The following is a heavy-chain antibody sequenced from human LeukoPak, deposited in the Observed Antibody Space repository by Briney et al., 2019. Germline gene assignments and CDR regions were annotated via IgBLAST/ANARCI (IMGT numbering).Heavy chain of an antibody. CDR2: INHSGST. D-gene: IGHD3-10*01. Sequence: PSETLSLTCAVYGGSFSGYYWSWIRQPPGKGLEWIGEINHSGSTNYNPSLKSRVTIPVDTSKNQFSLKLSSVTAADTAVYYCARGIITMVRGVAGGVDYWGQGTLVTVSS. J-gene: IGHJ4*02. CDR3: ARGIITMVRGVAGGVDY. CDR1: GGSFSGYY. V-gene: IGHV4-34*01.